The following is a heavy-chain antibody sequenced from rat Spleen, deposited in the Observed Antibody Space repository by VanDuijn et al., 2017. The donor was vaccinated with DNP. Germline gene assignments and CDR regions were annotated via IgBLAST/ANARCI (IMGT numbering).Heavy chain of an antibody. J-gene: IGHJ1*01. Sequence: EVQLVESGGGLVQPGRSLKLSCAASGFTFSDYNMAWVRQAPKKGLEWVASISASGGSTSYRDSVKGRFTISRDYAKPTLYLQMDSLRSEDTATYFCARHGRVTTVATYWYFDFWGPGTMVTVSS. CDR2: ISASGGST. D-gene: IGHD1-3*01. V-gene: IGHV5-25*01. CDR1: GFTFSDYN. CDR3: ARHGRVTTVATYWYFDF.